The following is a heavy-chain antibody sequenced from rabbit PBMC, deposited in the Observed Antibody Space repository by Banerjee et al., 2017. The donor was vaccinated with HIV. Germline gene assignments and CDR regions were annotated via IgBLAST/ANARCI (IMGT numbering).Heavy chain of an antibody. CDR2: INTNSGNT. Sequence: QSMEESGGGLVQPEGSLALTCTASGFDISSSYWICWVRQAPGKGLEWIGCINTNSGNTVYASWVNGRFTISRSTSLNTVDLKMTSLTAADTATYFCVRGSSYYSYYYVMDLWGQGTLVTVS. J-gene: IGHJ6*01. V-gene: IGHV1S43*01. CDR3: VRGSSYYSYYYVMDL. D-gene: IGHD8-1*01. CDR1: GFDISSSYW.